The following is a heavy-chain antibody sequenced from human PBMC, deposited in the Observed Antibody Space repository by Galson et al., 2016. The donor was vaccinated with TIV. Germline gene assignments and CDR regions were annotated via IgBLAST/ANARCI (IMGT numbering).Heavy chain of an antibody. CDR3: ARAGSGWYELDY. J-gene: IGHJ4*02. CDR2: ITSTVDNR. V-gene: IGHV3-21*01. D-gene: IGHD6-19*01. CDR1: GFTFRSYS. Sequence: SLRLSCAASGFTFRSYSMNWVRQAPGKGLEWVSAITSTVDNRYYADSLKGRFTISRDNAKNSLFLQMNSLRAEDTAVYYCARAGSGWYELDYWGQGTPVTVSS.